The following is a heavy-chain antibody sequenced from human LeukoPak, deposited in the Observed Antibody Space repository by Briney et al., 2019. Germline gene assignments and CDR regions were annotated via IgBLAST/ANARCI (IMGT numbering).Heavy chain of an antibody. CDR2: FDPEDGET. J-gene: IGHJ3*02. D-gene: IGHD4-23*01. CDR1: GYTLTELS. Sequence: ASVKVSCKVSGYTLTELSMHWVRQAPGKGLEWMGGFDPEDGETIYAQKFQGRVTMTEDTSTDTAYMELSSLRSEDTAVYYCATPAAYGGNSNDAFDIWGQGTMVTVSS. V-gene: IGHV1-24*01. CDR3: ATPAAYGGNSNDAFDI.